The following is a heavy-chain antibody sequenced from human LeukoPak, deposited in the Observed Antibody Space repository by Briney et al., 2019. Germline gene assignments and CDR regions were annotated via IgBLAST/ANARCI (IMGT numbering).Heavy chain of an antibody. J-gene: IGHJ3*02. CDR1: GYSISSGYY. Sequence: SETLSLTCTVSGYSISSGYYWGWIRQPPGKGLEWIGSIYHSGRTYYNSSLKSRVTISVDTSKNQFSLKLSSVTAADTAVYYCARDKITRTYYYDSSGPREAFDIWGQGTMVTVSS. D-gene: IGHD3-22*01. CDR3: ARDKITRTYYYDSSGPREAFDI. V-gene: IGHV4-38-2*02. CDR2: IYHSGRT.